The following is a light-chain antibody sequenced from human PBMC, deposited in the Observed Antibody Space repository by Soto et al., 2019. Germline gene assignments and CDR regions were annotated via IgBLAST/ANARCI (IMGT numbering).Light chain of an antibody. J-gene: IGKJ2*01. CDR3: QQYNNFPYT. Sequence: DVPMTQSPSTLSASVGDRVTITCRAGQSISSWLAWYQQKPGKAPKLLVYDASTLESGVPSRFSGSVSGTEFTLTISSLQPDDFATYYCQQYNNFPYTFGQGTKLEIK. CDR1: QSISSW. CDR2: DAS. V-gene: IGKV1-5*01.